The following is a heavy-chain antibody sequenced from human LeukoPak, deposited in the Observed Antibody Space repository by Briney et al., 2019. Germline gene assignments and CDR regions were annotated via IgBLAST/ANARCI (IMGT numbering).Heavy chain of an antibody. Sequence: ASVKVSRKTSGGAFSSYSISWVRQAPGRGLEWMGRIIPIFGTANYAQKFQGRVTVTTDESTSTAYMELSSLRSEDTAVYYCATFDYYSFDYWGQGTLVTVSS. CDR2: IIPIFGTA. CDR1: GGAFSSYS. D-gene: IGHD3-22*01. V-gene: IGHV1-69*05. J-gene: IGHJ4*02. CDR3: ATFDYYSFDY.